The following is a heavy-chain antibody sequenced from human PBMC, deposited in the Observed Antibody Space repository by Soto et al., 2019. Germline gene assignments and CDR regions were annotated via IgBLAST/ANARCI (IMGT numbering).Heavy chain of an antibody. J-gene: IGHJ6*02. CDR2: MNPNSGNT. CDR3: ARVYGEVYYYGMDV. CDR1: GYTFTSYD. V-gene: IGHV1-8*01. D-gene: IGHD4-17*01. Sequence: QVQLVQSGAEVKKPGASVKVSCKASGYTFTSYDINWVRQATGQGLEWMGWMNPNSGNTGYAQKFQGRVTMTRNTSISTDYMELSSLRSEDTAVYYCARVYGEVYYYGMDVWGQGTTVTVSS.